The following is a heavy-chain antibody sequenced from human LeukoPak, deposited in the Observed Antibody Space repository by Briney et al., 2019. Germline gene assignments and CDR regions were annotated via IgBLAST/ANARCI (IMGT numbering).Heavy chain of an antibody. Sequence: SETLSLTCTVSGGSISNYYWNWIRQPPGKGLEWIGYIYYTGSTNYNPSLESRVTISVDTSKNQFSLKLSSVTAADTAVYYCARVTYSSSRNYYYYYYMDVWGKGTTVTVSS. D-gene: IGHD6-13*01. V-gene: IGHV4-59*01. CDR1: GGSISNYY. CDR2: IYYTGST. J-gene: IGHJ6*03. CDR3: ARVTYSSSRNYYYYYYMDV.